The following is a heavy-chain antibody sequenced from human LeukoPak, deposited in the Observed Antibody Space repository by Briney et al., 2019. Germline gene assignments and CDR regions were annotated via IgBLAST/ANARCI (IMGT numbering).Heavy chain of an antibody. CDR1: GYTFTSYG. V-gene: IGHV1-18*01. Sequence: ASVKVSCKASGYTFTSYGISWVRQAPGQGLEWMGWISAYNGNTNYAQKLQGRVTMTTDTSTSTAYIELRSLRSDDTAVYYCARVLVGATQVFDYWGQGTLVTVSS. CDR2: ISAYNGNT. D-gene: IGHD1-26*01. CDR3: ARVLVGATQVFDY. J-gene: IGHJ4*02.